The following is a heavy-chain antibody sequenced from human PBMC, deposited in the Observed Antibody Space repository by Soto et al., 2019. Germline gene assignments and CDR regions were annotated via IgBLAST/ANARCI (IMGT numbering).Heavy chain of an antibody. D-gene: IGHD3-9*01. CDR3: ARDRKMRSDILTCYYDY. V-gene: IGHV3-7*01. J-gene: IGHJ4*02. CDR2: IKQDGSEK. Sequence: GGSLRLSCAASGFTFSSYWMSWVRQAPGKGLEWVANIKQDGSEKYYVDSVKGRFTISRDNAKNSLYLQMNSLRAEDTAVYYCARDRKMRSDILTCYYDYWGQGTLVTVSS. CDR1: GFTFSSYW.